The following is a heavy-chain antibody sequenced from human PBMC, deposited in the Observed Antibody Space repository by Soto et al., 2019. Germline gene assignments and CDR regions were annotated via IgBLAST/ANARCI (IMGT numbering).Heavy chain of an antibody. V-gene: IGHV1-69*06. CDR3: ARGGALSTSWYWGDGLDS. CDR1: GYSFSSHA. Sequence: ASVKVSCKASGYSFSSHAITWVRQAPGQGLEWMGGIIPVFGTPAYAQKFQGRLTISADKSTNTSSLELRSLRSEDTAVYYCARGGALSTSWYWGDGLDSWGQGTRVTVSS. CDR2: IIPVFGTP. D-gene: IGHD6-13*01. J-gene: IGHJ4*02.